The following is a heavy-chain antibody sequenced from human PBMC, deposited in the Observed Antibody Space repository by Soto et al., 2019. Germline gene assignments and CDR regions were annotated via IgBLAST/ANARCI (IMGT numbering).Heavy chain of an antibody. CDR1: GFTFSSYA. CDR2: ISGSGGST. CDR3: AKDRADYVVFGWFDP. J-gene: IGHJ5*02. Sequence: GGSLRLSCAASGFTFSSYAMSWVRQAPGKGLEWVSAISGSGGSTYYADSVKGRFTISRDNSKNTLYLQMNSLRAEDTAVYYCAKDRADYVVFGWFDPWGQGTLVTVSS. V-gene: IGHV3-23*01. D-gene: IGHD3-3*01.